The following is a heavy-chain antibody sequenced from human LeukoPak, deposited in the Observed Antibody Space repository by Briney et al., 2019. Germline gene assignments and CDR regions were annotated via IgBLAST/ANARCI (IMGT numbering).Heavy chain of an antibody. CDR1: GFSLSTSGVG. D-gene: IGHD3-3*01. Sequence: SGPTLVKPTQTLTLTCTFSGFSLSTSGVGVGWIRQPPGKALEWLALIYWNDDKRYSPSLKSRLTITKDTSKNQVVLTMTNMDPVDTATYYYAHSRPPYYDFWSGLGGYFDYWGQGTLVTVSS. J-gene: IGHJ4*02. CDR3: AHSRPPYYDFWSGLGGYFDY. V-gene: IGHV2-5*01. CDR2: IYWNDDK.